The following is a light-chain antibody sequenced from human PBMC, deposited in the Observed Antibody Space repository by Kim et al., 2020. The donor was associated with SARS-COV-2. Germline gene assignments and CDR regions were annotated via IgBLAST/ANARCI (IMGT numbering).Light chain of an antibody. V-gene: IGKV1-12*01. CDR3: QQADSFPLT. CDR1: QDVSIR. Sequence: DIQMTQSPSSVSASVGDRLTITCRASQDVSIRLAWYQQKPGKAPKLLIYGASSLQSGVPSRFSGSGSGTDFTLTINTLQPEDFAIYYCQQADSFPLTFAGGTRVEI. CDR2: GAS. J-gene: IGKJ4*01.